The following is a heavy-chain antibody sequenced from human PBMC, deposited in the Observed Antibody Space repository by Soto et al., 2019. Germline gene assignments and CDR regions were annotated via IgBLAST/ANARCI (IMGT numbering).Heavy chain of an antibody. D-gene: IGHD3-16*02. CDR2: ISYDGSEK. Sequence: QVQLVESGGGVVQPGRSLTLSCAASGFTFSSFAMHWVRQAPGKGLEWVAVISYDGSEKSYADSVKGRFTISRDNSKNTRNLQMNSVRGDDTAVYYCAKALGELSPESYDYWGQGTLITVSS. CDR1: GFTFSSFA. J-gene: IGHJ4*02. V-gene: IGHV3-30*18. CDR3: AKALGELSPESYDY.